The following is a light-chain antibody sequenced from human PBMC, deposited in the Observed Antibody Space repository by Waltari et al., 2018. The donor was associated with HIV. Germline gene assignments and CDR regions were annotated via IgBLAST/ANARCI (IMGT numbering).Light chain of an antibody. V-gene: IGLV1-44*01. J-gene: IGLJ2*01. CDR3: AAWDDSLRGV. Sequence: QSVLTPPPSASGHPGQRVTTPCSGSSSTRGRTPVNWYQQLPGTAPKLRISSNNLRPSGVPDRFSCSKSGTSASLAISGLQSEDEADYYCAAWDDSLRGVFGGWTKLTVL. CDR2: SNN. CDR1: SSTRGRTP.